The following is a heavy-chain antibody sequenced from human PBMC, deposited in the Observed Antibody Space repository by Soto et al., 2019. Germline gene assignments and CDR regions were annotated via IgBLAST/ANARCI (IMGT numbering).Heavy chain of an antibody. J-gene: IGHJ4*02. CDR3: ARQPGGRGYDRFHY. CDR1: GYSFTSYW. V-gene: IGHV5-51*01. Sequence: GESLKISCKGSGYSFTSYWIGWVRHMPGKGLEWMGIIFPGDSDTIYSPSFQGQLTISAHKSISTPYLPWSSLKASDTAMDYCARQPGGRGYDRFHYWGQGTQVTVSS. CDR2: IFPGDSDT. D-gene: IGHD3-10*01.